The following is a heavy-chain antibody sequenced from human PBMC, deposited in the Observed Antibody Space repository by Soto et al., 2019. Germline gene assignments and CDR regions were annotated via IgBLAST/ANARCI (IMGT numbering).Heavy chain of an antibody. D-gene: IGHD3-3*01. CDR3: ARAVRLEWTLRSNWFDP. V-gene: IGHV4-59*01. CDR2: IYYSGST. J-gene: IGHJ5*02. Sequence: SETLSLTCTVSGGSISSYYWSWIRQPPGKGLEWIGYIYYSGSTNYNPSLKSRVTISVXXXXXXFXLXLXXXTAAXTAVYDCARAVRLEWTLRSNWFDPWGQGTLVTVS. CDR1: GGSISSYY.